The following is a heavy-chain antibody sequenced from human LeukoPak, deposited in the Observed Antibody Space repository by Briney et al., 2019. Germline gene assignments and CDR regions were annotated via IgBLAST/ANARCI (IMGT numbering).Heavy chain of an antibody. V-gene: IGHV1-69*13. J-gene: IGHJ4*02. CDR1: GGTFSSYA. Sequence: ASVTVSCKASGGTFSSYAISWVRQAPGQGLEWMGGIIPIFGTANYAQKFQGRVTITADESTSTAYMELSSLRSEDTAVYYCARGPLLGLVGATIDYWGQGTLVTVSS. CDR3: ARGPLLGLVGATIDY. CDR2: IIPIFGTA. D-gene: IGHD3-10*02.